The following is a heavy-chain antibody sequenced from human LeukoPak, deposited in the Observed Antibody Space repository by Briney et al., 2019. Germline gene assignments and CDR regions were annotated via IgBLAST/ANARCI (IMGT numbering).Heavy chain of an antibody. V-gene: IGHV4-38-2*01. CDR3: ARHSRLITTIHFDY. D-gene: IGHD3-22*01. Sequence: PSETLSLTCAVSGYSISSGYYWDWIRQPPGKVLEWIGSICHSGSTYYNPSLKSRVTISVDTSKNQFSLKLSSVTAADTAVYYCARHSRLITTIHFDYWGQGTLVTVSS. CDR2: ICHSGST. CDR1: GYSISSGYY. J-gene: IGHJ4*02.